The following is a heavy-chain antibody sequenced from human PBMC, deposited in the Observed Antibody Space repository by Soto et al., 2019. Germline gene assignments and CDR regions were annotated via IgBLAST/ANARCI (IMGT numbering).Heavy chain of an antibody. Sequence: GASVKVSFKASGYTFTGYYMHWLRQAPGQGLEWMGWINPDSGGTNYAQKFQGRVTMTRDTSISTAYMELSRLRSDDTAVYYCARVQRVGATSTFDYWGQGTLVTVSS. J-gene: IGHJ4*02. CDR3: ARVQRVGATSTFDY. V-gene: IGHV1-2*02. D-gene: IGHD1-26*01. CDR1: GYTFTGYY. CDR2: INPDSGGT.